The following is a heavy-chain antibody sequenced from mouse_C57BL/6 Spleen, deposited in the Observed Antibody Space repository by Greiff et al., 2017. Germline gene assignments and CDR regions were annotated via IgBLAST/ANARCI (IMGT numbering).Heavy chain of an antibody. V-gene: IGHV1-39*01. Sequence: VQLQQSGPELVKPGASVTISCKASGYSFPDYNMNWVQQSNGKSLEWIGVINPNYGTTSYNPKFKGKATLTVDQSSSTAYMQLNSLTSEDSAVYYCARSIRRGYYYAMDYWGQGTSGTVSS. CDR3: ARSIRRGYYYAMDY. CDR1: GYSFPDYN. J-gene: IGHJ4*01. CDR2: INPNYGTT. D-gene: IGHD2-12*01.